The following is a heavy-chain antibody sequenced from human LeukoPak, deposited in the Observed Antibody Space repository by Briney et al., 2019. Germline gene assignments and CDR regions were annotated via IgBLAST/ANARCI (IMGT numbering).Heavy chain of an antibody. CDR1: GFTFDDYG. Sequence: PGGSLRLSCAASGFTFDDYGMSWIRQAPGKGLEWVSYISSSGSTIYCADSVKGRFTISRDNAKNSLYLQMNSLRAEDTAVYYCARASLITVAGYDAFDIWGQGTMVTVSS. J-gene: IGHJ3*02. CDR3: ARASLITVAGYDAFDI. D-gene: IGHD6-19*01. V-gene: IGHV3-11*01. CDR2: ISSSGSTI.